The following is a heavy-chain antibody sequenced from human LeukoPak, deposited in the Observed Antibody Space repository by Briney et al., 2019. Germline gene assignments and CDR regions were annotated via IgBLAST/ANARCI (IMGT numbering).Heavy chain of an antibody. D-gene: IGHD2-2*01. Sequence: PSETLSLTCGVDGGSFNGYYWSWIRQPPGKGLEWIGQINHGGSTNYNPSLKSRVTISVDTSERQFSLKLKSLTAADTAVYYCARRATYNPMRLYNWFDPWGQGTLVTVSS. J-gene: IGHJ5*02. CDR1: GGSFNGYY. CDR2: INHGGST. V-gene: IGHV4-34*01. CDR3: ARRATYNPMRLYNWFDP.